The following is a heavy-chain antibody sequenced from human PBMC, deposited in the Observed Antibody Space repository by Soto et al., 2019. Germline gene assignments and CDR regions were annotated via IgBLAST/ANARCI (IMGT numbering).Heavy chain of an antibody. CDR3: VGEVGFQLIY. D-gene: IGHD2-2*01. Sequence: EVQLVESGGGLVQPGGSLRLSCAVSGFTFSTHSMNWVRQAPGKGLEWISYITSSDVTMYADSVKGRFTISRDNAKNSLYLQMNSLRGEDTAVYFCVGEVGFQLIYWGQGTLVTVSS. V-gene: IGHV3-48*01. CDR1: GFTFSTHS. CDR2: ITSSDVT. J-gene: IGHJ4*02.